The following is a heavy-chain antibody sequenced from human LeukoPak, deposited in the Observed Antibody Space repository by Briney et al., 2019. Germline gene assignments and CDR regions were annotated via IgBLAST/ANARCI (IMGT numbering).Heavy chain of an antibody. CDR2: IIPIFGTA. V-gene: IGHV1-69*13. Sequence: GASVKVSCKASGYTFTSYGISWVRQAPGQGLEWMGGIIPIFGTANYAQKFQGRVTITADESTSTAYMELSSLRSEDTAVYYCARGIVVVTAIHYYYYGMDVWGQGTTVTVSS. J-gene: IGHJ6*02. D-gene: IGHD2-21*02. CDR1: GYTFTSYG. CDR3: ARGIVVVTAIHYYYYGMDV.